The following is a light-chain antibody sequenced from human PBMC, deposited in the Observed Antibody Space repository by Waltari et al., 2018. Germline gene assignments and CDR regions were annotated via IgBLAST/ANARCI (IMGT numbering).Light chain of an antibody. CDR3: QQSYSIPLT. CDR1: QSISSY. CDR2: AAS. J-gene: IGKJ4*01. Sequence: DIQMTQSPSSLSASVGDRVTITCRASQSISSYLNWYQQKPGKAPKLLIYAASSLHNGVPSRFSGSASGTDFTLTISSLQPEDFATYYCQQSYSIPLTFGGGTKVEIK. V-gene: IGKV1-39*01.